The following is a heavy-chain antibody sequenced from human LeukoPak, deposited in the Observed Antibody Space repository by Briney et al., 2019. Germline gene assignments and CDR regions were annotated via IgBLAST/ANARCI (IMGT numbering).Heavy chain of an antibody. D-gene: IGHD3-10*01. J-gene: IGHJ4*02. Sequence: GASVKVSCKASGGTFSSYAISWVRQAPGQGLEWMGGIIPIFGTANYAQKFQGRVTITADESTSTAYMELSSLRPEDTAVYYCARSGNVLLWFGDLDYWGQGTLVTVSS. CDR3: ARSGNVLLWFGDLDY. CDR2: IIPIFGTA. CDR1: GGTFSSYA. V-gene: IGHV1-69*01.